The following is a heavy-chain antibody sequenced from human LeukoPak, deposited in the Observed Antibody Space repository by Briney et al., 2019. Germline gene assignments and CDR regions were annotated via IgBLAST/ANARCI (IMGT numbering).Heavy chain of an antibody. CDR1: GFTFSSYA. V-gene: IGHV3-30*04. D-gene: IGHD3-16*02. Sequence: GGSLRLSCAASGFTFSSYAMHWVRQAPGKGLEWVAVISYDGSNKYYADSVKGRFTISRDNSKNTLYLQMNSLRAEDTAVYYCAKPFLYYDYVWGSYREYYFDYWGQGTLVTVSS. CDR3: AKPFLYYDYVWGSYREYYFDY. J-gene: IGHJ4*02. CDR2: ISYDGSNK.